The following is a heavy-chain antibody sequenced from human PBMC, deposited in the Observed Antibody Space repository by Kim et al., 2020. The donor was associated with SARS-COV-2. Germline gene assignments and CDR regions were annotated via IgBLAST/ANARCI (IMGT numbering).Heavy chain of an antibody. D-gene: IGHD2-8*01. CDR3: AKDNGDYYYYYGMDV. CDR2: ISGSGGST. CDR1: GFTFSSYA. J-gene: IGHJ6*02. Sequence: GGSLRLSCAASGFTFSSYAMSWVRQAPGKGLEWVSAISGSGGSTYYADSVKGRFTISRDNSKNTLYLQMNSLRAEDTAVYYCAKDNGDYYYYYGMDVWGQGTTVTVSS. V-gene: IGHV3-23*01.